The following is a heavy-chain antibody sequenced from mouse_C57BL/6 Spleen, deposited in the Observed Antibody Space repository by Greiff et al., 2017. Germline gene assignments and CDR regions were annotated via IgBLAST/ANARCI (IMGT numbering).Heavy chain of an antibody. V-gene: IGHV1-64*01. CDR1: GYTFTSSG. Sequence: VQLQQPGAELVKPGASVKLSCKASGYTFTSSGITWVKQRPGQGLEWIGMIHPISGSTNYNEKFKGKATRTVDKSSSTAYMQLSSLTSEDSAVYYCAQGPYPYFDYWGQGTTLTVSS. CDR3: AQGPYPYFDY. CDR2: IHPISGST. J-gene: IGHJ2*01. D-gene: IGHD6-5*01.